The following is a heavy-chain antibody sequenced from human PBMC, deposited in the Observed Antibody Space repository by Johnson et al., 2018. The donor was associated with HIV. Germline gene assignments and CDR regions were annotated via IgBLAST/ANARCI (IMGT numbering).Heavy chain of an antibody. CDR2: ISWNSGSI. D-gene: IGHD1-26*01. CDR3: AKALLMGWEQTDAFDI. J-gene: IGHJ3*02. V-gene: IGHV3-9*01. Sequence: VQLVESGGGLVQPGRSLRLSCAASGFPFDDYAMHWVRQATGKGLEWVSGISWNSGSIGYADSVKGRFTISRDNAKNSLYLQMNSLRAEDTALYYCAKALLMGWEQTDAFDIWGQGTMVTVSS. CDR1: GFPFDDYA.